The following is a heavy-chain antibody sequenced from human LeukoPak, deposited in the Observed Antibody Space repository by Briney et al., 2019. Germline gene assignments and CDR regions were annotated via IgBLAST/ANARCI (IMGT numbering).Heavy chain of an antibody. CDR2: INPNSGGT. CDR1: GGTFSSYA. CDR3: ARSSMDSPDY. Sequence: ASVKVSCKASGGTFSSYAISWVRQAPGQGLEWMGWINPNSGGTNYAQKFQGRVTMTRDTSISTAYMELSRLRSDDTAVYYCARSSMDSPDYWGQGTLVTVSS. D-gene: IGHD3/OR15-3a*01. V-gene: IGHV1-2*02. J-gene: IGHJ4*02.